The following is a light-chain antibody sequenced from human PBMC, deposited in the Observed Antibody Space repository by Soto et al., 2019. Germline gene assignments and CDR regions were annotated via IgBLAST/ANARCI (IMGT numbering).Light chain of an antibody. Sequence: AIQLTQSPSSLSASVGDRVSITCRASQGIGSALAWYQLKPGAAPALLIYDASTLESGVPSRFSGSRSGADFTLTISSLQPEDFATYYCQKYNSAPLTFGGGTRWIS. J-gene: IGKJ4*01. CDR2: DAS. CDR1: QGIGSA. V-gene: IGKV1-13*02. CDR3: QKYNSAPLT.